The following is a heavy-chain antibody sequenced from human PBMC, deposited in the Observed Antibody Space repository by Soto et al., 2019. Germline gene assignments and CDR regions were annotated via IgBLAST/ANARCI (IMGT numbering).Heavy chain of an antibody. D-gene: IGHD1-26*01. Sequence: QVQLVQSGAEVKKPGSSVKVSCKASGGTFSSYSINWVRQAPGQGLECMGEIIPIFGTANYAQKFQGRVTITADESTSTAYMELSSLRSEDTAVYDCARDGGRHSGGIDYWGQGTLVTVSS. CDR2: IIPIFGTA. J-gene: IGHJ4*02. CDR1: GGTFSSYS. V-gene: IGHV1-69*01. CDR3: ARDGGRHSGGIDY.